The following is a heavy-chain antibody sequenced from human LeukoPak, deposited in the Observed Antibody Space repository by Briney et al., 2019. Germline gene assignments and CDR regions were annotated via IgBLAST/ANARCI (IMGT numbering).Heavy chain of an antibody. Sequence: QPGGSLRLSCAASGFTFSSYGMHWVRQAPGKGLEWVAVIWYDGSNKYYADSVKGRFTISRDNSKNTLYLQMNSLRAEDTAVYYCARDLYDSSALGWFDPWGQGTLVTVSS. V-gene: IGHV3-33*01. CDR2: IWYDGSNK. CDR3: ARDLYDSSALGWFDP. CDR1: GFTFSSYG. D-gene: IGHD3-22*01. J-gene: IGHJ5*02.